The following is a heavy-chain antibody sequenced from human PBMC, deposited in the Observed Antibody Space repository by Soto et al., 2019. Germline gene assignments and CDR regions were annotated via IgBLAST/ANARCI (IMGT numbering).Heavy chain of an antibody. J-gene: IGHJ4*02. CDR3: AKRLGGPSDPVVVIFFVY. Sequence: LRLSCAASGFTFSSYAMSWVRQAPGKGLEWVSAISGSGGSTYYADSVKGRFTISRDNSKNTLYLQMNSLRAEDTAVYYCAKRLGGPSDPVVVIFFVYWGQGTLVTVSS. CDR2: ISGSGGST. V-gene: IGHV3-23*01. CDR1: GFTFSSYA. D-gene: IGHD3-22*01.